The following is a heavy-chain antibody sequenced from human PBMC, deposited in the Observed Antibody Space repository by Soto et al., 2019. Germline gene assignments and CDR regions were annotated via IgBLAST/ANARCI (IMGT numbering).Heavy chain of an antibody. Sequence: GVSLRLSCAASGFTFSNAGMSWVRQAPGKGLEWVGRIKGEADGGTTDYAAPVKGRITISRDHSKDTLYLHMNSLKTEDTAVYYCTTGLSNGYYNFDYWGQGTPVTVSS. J-gene: IGHJ4*02. CDR1: GFTFSNAG. D-gene: IGHD3-22*01. V-gene: IGHV3-15*01. CDR3: TTGLSNGYYNFDY. CDR2: IKGEADGGTT.